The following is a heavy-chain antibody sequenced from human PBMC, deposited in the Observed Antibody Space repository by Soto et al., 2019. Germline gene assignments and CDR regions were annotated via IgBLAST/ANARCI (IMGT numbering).Heavy chain of an antibody. CDR3: ARDKGWEPTDY. CDR2: ISAYNGNT. CDR1: GYTFTGYY. V-gene: IGHV1-18*04. Sequence: ASVKVSCKASGYTFTGYYMHWVRQAPGQGLEWMGWISAYNGNTNYAQKLQGRVTMTTDTSTSTAYMELRSLRPDDTAVYYCARDKGWEPTDYWGQGTLVTVSS. D-gene: IGHD1-26*01. J-gene: IGHJ4*02.